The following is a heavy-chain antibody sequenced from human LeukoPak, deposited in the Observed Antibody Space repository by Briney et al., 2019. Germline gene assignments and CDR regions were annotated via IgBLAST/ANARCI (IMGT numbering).Heavy chain of an antibody. J-gene: IGHJ4*02. CDR2: ISDSGYNT. CDR3: AKGTYPNSGAFDY. CDR1: GFTFSIYA. Sequence: HPGGSLRLSCAASGFTFSIYAMNWVRQAPGKGLEWVSGISDSGYNTYYADSVKGRFTISRDNSKNTLYLQMNSLRAEDTAIYYCAKGTYPNSGAFDYWGQGTLVTVSS. V-gene: IGHV3-23*01. D-gene: IGHD6-19*01.